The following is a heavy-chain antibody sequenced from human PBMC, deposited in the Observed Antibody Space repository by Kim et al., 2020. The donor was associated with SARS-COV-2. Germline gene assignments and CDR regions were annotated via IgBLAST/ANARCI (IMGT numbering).Heavy chain of an antibody. J-gene: IGHJ5*02. V-gene: IGHV1-3*01. Sequence: SKKFQGRITMTRDTAATTAYMELSSLTFKDTAVYYCAREGSGSYNWLDPWGQGTLVTVSS. D-gene: IGHD3-10*01. CDR3: AREGSGSYNWLDP.